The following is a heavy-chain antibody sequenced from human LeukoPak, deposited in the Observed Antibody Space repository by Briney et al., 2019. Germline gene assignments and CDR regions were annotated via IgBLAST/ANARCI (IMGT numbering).Heavy chain of an antibody. CDR3: GKVLFLFLGEI. V-gene: IGHV3-23*03. CDR2: IFSDGYNS. J-gene: IGHJ4*01. Sequence: PGGSLRLSCTVSGFPFTSYPMIWVRQAPGKGLEWISNIFSDGYNSFYTDSVRRRFAVSRHHSMNTVFLQMNAVRAEYAAVYFGGKVLFLFLGEIWVQGTGVPV. D-gene: IGHD3-16*01. CDR1: GFPFTSYP.